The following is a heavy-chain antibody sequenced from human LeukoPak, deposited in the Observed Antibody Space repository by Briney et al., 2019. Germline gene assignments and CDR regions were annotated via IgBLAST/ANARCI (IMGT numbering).Heavy chain of an antibody. J-gene: IGHJ4*02. V-gene: IGHV3-23*01. D-gene: IGHD3-10*01. CDR1: GFTFSSYA. CDR3: AQFGGMVRGVVASFDY. CDR2: ISGSGGII. Sequence: GGSLRLSCAASGFTFSSYAMSWVRQAPGKGLEWVSAISGSGGIIYYADSVKGRFTISRDNSKNTLYLQMNSLRAEDTGVYYCAQFGGMVRGVVASFDYRGQGTLVTVSS.